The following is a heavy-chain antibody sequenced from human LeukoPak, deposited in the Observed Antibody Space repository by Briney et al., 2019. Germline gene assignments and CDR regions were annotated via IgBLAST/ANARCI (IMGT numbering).Heavy chain of an antibody. J-gene: IGHJ4*02. Sequence: GGSLRLSCAASGFTVSSNYMGWVRQAPGKGLDWVSVIYSGGSAYYADSVEGRFTISRDSSKNILHLQMNSLTAEDTAVYYCARGSSLAAVARGFDCWGQGTLVTVSS. CDR3: ARGSSLAAVARGFDC. V-gene: IGHV3-66*02. CDR1: GFTVSSNY. D-gene: IGHD6-19*01. CDR2: IYSGGSA.